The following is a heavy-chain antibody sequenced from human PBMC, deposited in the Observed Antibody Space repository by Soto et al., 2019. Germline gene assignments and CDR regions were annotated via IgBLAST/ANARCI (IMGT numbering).Heavy chain of an antibody. Sequence: QVQLVQSGAAVKKPGASVQVSCKASGYTFTSYDINWVRQATGQGLEWMGWMNPNSGNTGYAQKFQGRVTMTRNTSRSTAYMELSSLRSEDTAVYYCARGIVVVIPSDYYYYGMDVWGQGTTVTVSS. V-gene: IGHV1-8*01. CDR2: MNPNSGNT. CDR1: GYTFTSYD. J-gene: IGHJ6*02. D-gene: IGHD3-22*01. CDR3: ARGIVVVIPSDYYYYGMDV.